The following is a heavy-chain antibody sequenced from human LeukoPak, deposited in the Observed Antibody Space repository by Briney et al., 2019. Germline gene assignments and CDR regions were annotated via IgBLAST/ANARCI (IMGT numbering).Heavy chain of an antibody. CDR1: GGSFSGYY. J-gene: IGHJ4*02. CDR3: ARGSNYGSGSYYQLERRRGSFKFDY. CDR2: INHSGST. Sequence: SETLSLTCAVYGGSFSGYYWSWIRQPPGKGLEWIGEINHSGSTNYNPSLKSRVTISVDTSKNQFSLKLSSVTAADTAVYYCARGSNYGSGSYYQLERRRGSFKFDYWGQGTLVTVSS. D-gene: IGHD3-10*01. V-gene: IGHV4-34*01.